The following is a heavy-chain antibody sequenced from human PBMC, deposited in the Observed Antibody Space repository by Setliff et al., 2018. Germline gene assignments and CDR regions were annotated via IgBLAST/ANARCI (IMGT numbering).Heavy chain of an antibody. D-gene: IGHD1-26*01. CDR2: IYHSGST. CDR1: GNSISSGYC. Sequence: SETQSLTCAVSGNSISSGYCWGWIRQPPGKGLECIGSIYHSGSTNYSPSLRSRVTMSGDTSKNQFSLKLSSVTAADTAVYYCARDWLIRNSGSYYWQVDYWGQGTLVTVSS. V-gene: IGHV4-38-2*02. J-gene: IGHJ4*02. CDR3: ARDWLIRNSGSYYWQVDY.